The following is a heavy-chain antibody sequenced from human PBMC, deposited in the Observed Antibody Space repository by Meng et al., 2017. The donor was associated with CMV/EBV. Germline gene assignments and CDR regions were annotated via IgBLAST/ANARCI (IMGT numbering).Heavy chain of an antibody. V-gene: IGHV1-46*01. D-gene: IGHD1-26*01. CDR1: GYTLTSYY. CDR3: ARDGYSGSYGGDY. J-gene: IGHJ4*02. CDR2: INPSGGST. Sequence: QVQLVQSGDEVKKPGSSVKVSCKASGYTLTSYYMPWVRQAPGQGLEWMGIINPSGGSTSYAQKFQGRVTMTRDTSTSTVYMELSSLRSEDTAVYYCARDGYSGSYGGDYWGQGTLVTVSS.